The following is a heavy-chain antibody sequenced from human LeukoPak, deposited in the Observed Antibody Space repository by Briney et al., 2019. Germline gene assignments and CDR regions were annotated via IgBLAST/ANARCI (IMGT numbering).Heavy chain of an antibody. J-gene: IGHJ4*02. Sequence: SQTLSLTCTVSGGSISSGSYYWSWIRQPAGKGLEWIGRIYTSGSTNYNPSLKSRVTISVDTSKNQFSLKLSSVTAADTAVYYCARARVRGVTDMQFDYWGQGTLVTVSS. CDR1: GGSISSGSYY. CDR2: IYTSGST. CDR3: ARARVRGVTDMQFDY. V-gene: IGHV4-61*02. D-gene: IGHD3-10*01.